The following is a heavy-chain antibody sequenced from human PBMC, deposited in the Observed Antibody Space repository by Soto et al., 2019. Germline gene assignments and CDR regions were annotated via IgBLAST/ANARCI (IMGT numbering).Heavy chain of an antibody. J-gene: IGHJ5*02. CDR2: IIPIFGTA. Sequence: QVQLVQSGAEVKKPGSSVKVSCKASGGTFSSYAISWVRQAPGQGLEWMGGIIPIFGTANYAQKFQGRVTMTAKECTGRGYMDRVVVISEDTVVYYCAGSRRGSMLVVVIDWFCPWGQGTLVTVSS. D-gene: IGHD3-22*01. V-gene: IGHV1-69*12. CDR1: GGTFSSYA. CDR3: AGSRRGSMLVVVIDWFCP.